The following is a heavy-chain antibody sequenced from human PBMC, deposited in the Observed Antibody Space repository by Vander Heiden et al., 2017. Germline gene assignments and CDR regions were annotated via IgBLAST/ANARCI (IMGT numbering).Heavy chain of an antibody. CDR3: AKDKQGYSSGWYALVDAFDI. CDR2: ISWNSGSI. CDR1: GFTFDAYA. Sequence: EVQLVESGGGLVQPGRSLRLSCAASGFTFDAYAMHWVRQAPGKGLEWVSGISWNSGSIGYADSVKGRFTISRDNAKNSLYLQMNSLRAEDTALYYCAKDKQGYSSGWYALVDAFDIWGQGTMVTVSS. J-gene: IGHJ3*02. V-gene: IGHV3-9*01. D-gene: IGHD6-19*01.